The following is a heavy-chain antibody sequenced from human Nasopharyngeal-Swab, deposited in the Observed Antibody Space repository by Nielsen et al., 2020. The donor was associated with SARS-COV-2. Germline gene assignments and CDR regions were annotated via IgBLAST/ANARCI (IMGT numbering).Heavy chain of an antibody. D-gene: IGHD3-3*01. V-gene: IGHV3-23*01. CDR1: GFTFSSYA. J-gene: IGHJ4*02. CDR3: ATSKGDFWSGYYTYYYFDY. Sequence: GGSLRLSCAASGFTFSSYAMGWVRQAPGKGLEWVSAISGSGGSTYYADSVKGRFTISRDNSKNTLYLQMNSLRAEDTAVYYCATSKGDFWSGYYTYYYFDYWGQGTLVTVSS. CDR2: ISGSGGST.